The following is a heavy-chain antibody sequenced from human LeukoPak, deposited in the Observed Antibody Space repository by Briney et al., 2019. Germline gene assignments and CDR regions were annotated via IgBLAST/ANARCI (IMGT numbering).Heavy chain of an antibody. Sequence: GESLKISCKGSGYRFTTYWIGWVRQVPGKGLEWMGIIYPGDSDTRYSPSFQGQVTISADKSISTASLQWSSLKASDTAMYYCARHISDCGGDCPFDSWGQGTLVTVSS. V-gene: IGHV5-51*01. D-gene: IGHD2-21*02. CDR3: ARHISDCGGDCPFDS. J-gene: IGHJ4*02. CDR1: GYRFTTYW. CDR2: IYPGDSDT.